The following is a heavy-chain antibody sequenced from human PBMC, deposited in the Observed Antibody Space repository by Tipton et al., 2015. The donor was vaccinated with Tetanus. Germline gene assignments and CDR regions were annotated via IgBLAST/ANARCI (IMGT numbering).Heavy chain of an antibody. Sequence: TLSLTCTVSRGSISRDIYNWGWIRQPPGRGLQWIGNINYYGTTYYSPSLESRVTMSVDPPKNQFSLHLTSATAADTAVYYCVRQLRYCTSTNCLVGVFYGMDVWGQGTAVTVSS. D-gene: IGHD2-2*01. CDR3: VRQLRYCTSTNCLVGVFYGMDV. V-gene: IGHV4-39*01. CDR2: INYYGTT. CDR1: RGSISRDIYN. J-gene: IGHJ6*02.